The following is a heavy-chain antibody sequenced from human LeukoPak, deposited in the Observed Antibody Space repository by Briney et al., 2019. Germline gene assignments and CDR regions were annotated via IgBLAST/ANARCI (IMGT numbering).Heavy chain of an antibody. J-gene: IGHJ4*02. D-gene: IGHD1-1*01. Sequence: SETLSLTCAVSGGSISSNNWWGWVRQPPGKGLEWIGEIYHSGSPNYNPSLKSRVTISVDKSRNYFSLNLSSVIAADTAVYYCARVNINNWHSCDYWGQGTLVTVSS. V-gene: IGHV4-4*02. CDR1: GGSISSNNW. CDR2: IYHSGSP. CDR3: ARVNINNWHSCDY.